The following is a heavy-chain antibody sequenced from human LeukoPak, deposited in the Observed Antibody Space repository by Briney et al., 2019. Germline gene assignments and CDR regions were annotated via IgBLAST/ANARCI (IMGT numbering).Heavy chain of an antibody. J-gene: IGHJ4*02. CDR1: GFTFSNYA. Sequence: AGGSLRLSCAASGFTFSNYAMHWVRQAPGKGLEWVALISFDGTIKYYADSVKGRSSISRDNSKNTLYLQMNSLRAEDTAVYYCAKVPIFGVAPYYFDYWGQGTLVTVSS. CDR3: AKVPIFGVAPYYFDY. D-gene: IGHD3-3*01. CDR2: ISFDGTIK. V-gene: IGHV3-30*18.